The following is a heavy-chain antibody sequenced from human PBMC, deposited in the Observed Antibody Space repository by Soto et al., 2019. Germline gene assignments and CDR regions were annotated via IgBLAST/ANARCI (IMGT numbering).Heavy chain of an antibody. CDR2: IWYDGSNK. V-gene: IGHV3-33*01. CDR1: GFTFSTYG. CDR3: ARSPAGYSYGYGADY. D-gene: IGHD5-18*01. Sequence: QVQLVESGGGVVQPGRSLRLSCAASGFTFSTYGMHSVRQAPGKGLEWVAVIWYDGSNKYYADSVKGRFTVSRDNSKNTLYLQMNSLRAEDTAVYYCARSPAGYSYGYGADYWGQGTLVIVSS. J-gene: IGHJ4*02.